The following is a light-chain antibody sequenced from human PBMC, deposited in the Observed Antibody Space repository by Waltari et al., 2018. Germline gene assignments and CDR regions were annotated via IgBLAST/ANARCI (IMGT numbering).Light chain of an antibody. CDR3: QQYDNWPRPIT. V-gene: IGKV3-15*01. Sequence: EIVMTQSPATLSVSPGERATLSCRASQSVSSNLAWYQQKPGQAPRLRIYGASIRATGIPARFSGSGSGTEFTLTISSLQSEDFAVYYCQQYDNWPRPITFGQGTRLEIK. CDR1: QSVSSN. J-gene: IGKJ5*01. CDR2: GAS.